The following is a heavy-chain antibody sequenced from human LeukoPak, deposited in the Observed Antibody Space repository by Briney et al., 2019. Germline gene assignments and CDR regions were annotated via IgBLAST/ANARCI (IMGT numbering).Heavy chain of an antibody. Sequence: SETLSLTCTVSGGSISSYYWSWIRQPPGKGLEWIGYIYYSGSTNYNPSLKSRVTISVDTSKNQFSLKLSSVTAADTAVYYCASAMPALEGSENDYGDYGDYWGQGTLVTVSS. J-gene: IGHJ4*02. CDR1: GGSISSYY. D-gene: IGHD4-17*01. V-gene: IGHV4-59*12. CDR2: IYYSGST. CDR3: ASAMPALEGSENDYGDYGDY.